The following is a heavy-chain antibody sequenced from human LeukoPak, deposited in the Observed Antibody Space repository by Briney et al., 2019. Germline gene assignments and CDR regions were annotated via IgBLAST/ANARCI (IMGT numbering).Heavy chain of an antibody. CDR2: ICTSGST. J-gene: IGHJ4*02. V-gene: IGHV4-61*02. CDR3: ARGYCSGGNCYYFDY. D-gene: IGHD2-15*01. Sequence: ASETLSPTCTVSCRSVNSGNNCWSWLRQPAGKGLEWIGRICTSGSTNYNPSLKSRVTISVDTSKNQFSLNLNSVTAADTAVYYCARGYCSGGNCYYFDYWGQGTLVTVSS. CDR1: CRSVNSGNNC.